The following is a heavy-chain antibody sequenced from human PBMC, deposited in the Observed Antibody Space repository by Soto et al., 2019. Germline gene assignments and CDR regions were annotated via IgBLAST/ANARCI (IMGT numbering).Heavy chain of an antibody. CDR2: ISAYNGNT. CDR3: ARDSAEGCGGDCYQDYYMDV. V-gene: IGHV1-18*01. J-gene: IGHJ6*03. D-gene: IGHD2-21*01. CDR1: GYTFTSYG. Sequence: ASVKVSCKASGYTFTSYGISWVRQAPGQGLEWMGWISAYNGNTNYAQKLQGRVTMTTDTSTSTAYMELRSLRSDDTAVYYCARDSAEGCGGDCYQDYYMDVWGKGTTVTVSS.